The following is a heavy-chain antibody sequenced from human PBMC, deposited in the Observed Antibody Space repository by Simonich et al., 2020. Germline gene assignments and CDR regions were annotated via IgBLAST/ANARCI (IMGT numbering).Heavy chain of an antibody. J-gene: IGHJ3*02. Sequence: QVQLVQSGAEVKKPGASVKVSCKASGYTFTGYYMHWVRQAPGQGLEWMGWVNPNSGGTNFAKKLQGRDTRTRDKAISTAYMELSRLRSDDTAVYYCARDPVVPAAIRNAFDIWGQGTMVTVSS. D-gene: IGHD2-2*01. CDR2: VNPNSGGT. CDR1: GYTFTGYY. CDR3: ARDPVVPAAIRNAFDI. V-gene: IGHV1-2*02.